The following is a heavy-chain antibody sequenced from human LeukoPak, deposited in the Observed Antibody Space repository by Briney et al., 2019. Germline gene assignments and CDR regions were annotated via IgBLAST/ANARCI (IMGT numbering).Heavy chain of an antibody. D-gene: IGHD3-16*02. CDR3: ATFPISPPAGIQNPYDYVWGSYRPSGGGAFDI. Sequence: ASVKVSCKVSGYTLTELSMHWVRQAPGKGLEWMGGFDPEDGETIYAQKFQGRVTMTEDTSTDTAYMELSSLRSEDTAVYYCATFPISPPAGIQNPYDYVWGSYRPSGGGAFDIWGQGTMVTVSS. CDR2: FDPEDGET. J-gene: IGHJ3*02. V-gene: IGHV1-24*01. CDR1: GYTLTELS.